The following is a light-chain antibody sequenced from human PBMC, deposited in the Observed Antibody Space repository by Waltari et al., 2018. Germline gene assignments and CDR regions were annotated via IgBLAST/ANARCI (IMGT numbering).Light chain of an antibody. CDR2: SNN. V-gene: IGLV1-44*01. CDR3: AAWDDSLNGLYV. Sequence: QSVLTQPPSASGTPGQRVTISCSGSSSNIGSNTVTWYQQLPGTAPKLLIYSNNHLPSWFPDRFTGAKSVTSASLAIRGLQSEDEADYYCAAWDDSLNGLYVFGTGTKVTVL. CDR1: SSNIGSNT. J-gene: IGLJ1*01.